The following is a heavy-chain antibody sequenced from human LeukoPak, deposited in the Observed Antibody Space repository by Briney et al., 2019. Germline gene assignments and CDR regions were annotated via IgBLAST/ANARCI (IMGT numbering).Heavy chain of an antibody. CDR1: GFTFGDYA. D-gene: IGHD3-10*01. Sequence: GGSLRLSCAASGFTFGDYAMHWVRQAPGRGLEWVSGIDWNGGNIGYADSVKGRFTISRDNAKNSLYLQMNSLIIGDTAFYYCAKSLGGWFGGLDYWGQGTLVTVSS. J-gene: IGHJ4*02. CDR3: AKSLGGWFGGLDY. V-gene: IGHV3-9*01. CDR2: IDWNGGNI.